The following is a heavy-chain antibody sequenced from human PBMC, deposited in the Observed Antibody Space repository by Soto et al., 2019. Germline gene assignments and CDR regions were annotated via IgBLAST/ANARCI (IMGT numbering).Heavy chain of an antibody. Sequence: SETLSLTCTVSGGSISSYYWSWIRQPPGKGLEWIGYIYYSGSTNYNPSLKSRVTISVDTSKNQFSLKLSSVTAADTAVYYCARDIMGTNYNYYAMDVWGQGTTVT. V-gene: IGHV4-59*01. CDR1: GGSISSYY. CDR2: IYYSGST. D-gene: IGHD2-8*01. J-gene: IGHJ6*02. CDR3: ARDIMGTNYNYYAMDV.